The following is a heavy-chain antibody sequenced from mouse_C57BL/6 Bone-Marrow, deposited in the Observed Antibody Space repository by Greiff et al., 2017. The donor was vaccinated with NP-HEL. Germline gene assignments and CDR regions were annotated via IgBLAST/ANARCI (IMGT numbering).Heavy chain of an antibody. V-gene: IGHV1-15*01. Sequence: QVQLQQSGAELVRPGASVTLSCKASGYTFTDYEMHWVKQTPVHGLEWIGAIDPETGGTAYNQKFKGKAILTADKSSSTAYMELRSLTSEDSAVYYCTRDGSRDFDYWGQGTTLTVSS. CDR2: IDPETGGT. CDR1: GYTFTDYE. J-gene: IGHJ2*01. CDR3: TRDGSRDFDY. D-gene: IGHD1-1*01.